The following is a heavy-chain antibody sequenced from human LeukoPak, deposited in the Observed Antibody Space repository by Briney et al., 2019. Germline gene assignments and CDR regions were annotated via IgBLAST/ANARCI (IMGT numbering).Heavy chain of an antibody. J-gene: IGHJ3*02. Sequence: GGSLRLSCAASGFTFSDYYMSWIRQAPGKGLEWVSYISSSSSYTNYADSVKGRFTISGDNAMNSLYLQMNSLRAEDTAVYYCARARASTYYDVLTGWGSGAFDIWGQGTMVTVSS. V-gene: IGHV3-11*06. CDR1: GFTFSDYY. CDR2: ISSSSSYT. D-gene: IGHD3-9*01. CDR3: ARARASTYYDVLTGWGSGAFDI.